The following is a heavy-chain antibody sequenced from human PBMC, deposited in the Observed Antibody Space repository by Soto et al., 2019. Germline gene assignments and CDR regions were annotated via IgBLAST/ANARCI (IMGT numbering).Heavy chain of an antibody. CDR2: FDPEDGET. CDR1: GYTLTELS. V-gene: IGHV1-24*01. D-gene: IGHD6-19*01. Sequence: TSVKVTCKVSGYTLTELSMHWVRQAPGKGLEWMGGFDPEDGETIYAQKFQGRVTMTEDTSTDTAYMELSSLRSEDTAVYYCATTIAVAGTPFDYWGQGTLVTVSS. J-gene: IGHJ4*02. CDR3: ATTIAVAGTPFDY.